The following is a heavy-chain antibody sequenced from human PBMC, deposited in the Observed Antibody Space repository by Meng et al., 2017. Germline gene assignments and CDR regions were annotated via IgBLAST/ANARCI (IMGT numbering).Heavy chain of an antibody. V-gene: IGHV4-31*03. CDR2: IYYSGST. Sequence: SETLSLTCTVSGGSISSSSYYWSWIRQHPGKGLEWIGYIYYSGSTYYNPSLKSRVTISVDTSKNQFSLKLSSVTAADTAVYYCARGPAGDFDYWGQGTLVTVSS. J-gene: IGHJ4*02. D-gene: IGHD7-27*01. CDR1: GGSISSSSYY. CDR3: ARGPAGDFDY.